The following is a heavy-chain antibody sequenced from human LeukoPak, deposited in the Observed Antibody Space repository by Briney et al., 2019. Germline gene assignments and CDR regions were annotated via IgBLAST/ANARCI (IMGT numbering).Heavy chain of an antibody. D-gene: IGHD3-16*01. CDR3: ARDILFGGYGDY. Sequence: GGSLRLSCAASGFTFSSFGMSWVRQAPGKGLEWVSAISGSGGSTYYADSVKGRFTISRDNSKNTLYLQMNSLRADDTAVYYCARDILFGGYGDYWGQGTLVTVSS. CDR1: GFTFSSFG. J-gene: IGHJ4*02. CDR2: ISGSGGST. V-gene: IGHV3-23*01.